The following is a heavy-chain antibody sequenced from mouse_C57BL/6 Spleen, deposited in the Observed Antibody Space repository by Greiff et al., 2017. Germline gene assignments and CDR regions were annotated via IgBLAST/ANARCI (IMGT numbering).Heavy chain of an antibody. J-gene: IGHJ1*03. Sequence: EVQVVESGGDLVKPGGSLKLSCAASGFTFSSYGLSWVRQTPDKRLEWVATISSGGSYTYYPDSVKGRFTISRDNAKNTLYLQMSSLKSEDTAMYYCARHFTTVVATDWYFDVWGTGTTVTVSS. CDR2: ISSGGSYT. D-gene: IGHD1-1*01. CDR1: GFTFSSYG. V-gene: IGHV5-6*01. CDR3: ARHFTTVVATDWYFDV.